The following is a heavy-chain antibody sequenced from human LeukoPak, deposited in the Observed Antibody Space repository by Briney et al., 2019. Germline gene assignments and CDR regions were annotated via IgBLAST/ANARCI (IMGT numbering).Heavy chain of an antibody. Sequence: SGGSLRLSCEASGSAFSTYVMAWVRQSPGRWLEWFSSISASGGNTYYPDSFQGRFTISRVNFKSILYLQLNSLRADDTAVYYCAKDLKPGALDYWGQGALVTVSS. D-gene: IGHD3-10*01. CDR3: AKDLKPGALDY. V-gene: IGHV3-23*01. CDR1: GSAFSTYV. CDR2: ISASGGNT. J-gene: IGHJ4*02.